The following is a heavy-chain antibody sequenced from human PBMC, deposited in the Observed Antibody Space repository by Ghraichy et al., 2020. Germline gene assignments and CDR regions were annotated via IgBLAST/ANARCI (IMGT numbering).Heavy chain of an antibody. V-gene: IGHV4-4*07. D-gene: IGHD3-16*01. J-gene: IGHJ4*02. CDR3: ARGSPEGGLGAFDY. Sequence: SETLSLTCTVSGGSISSYYWSWIRQPAGKGLEWIGRIYTSGSTNYNPSLKSRVTMSVDTSKNQFSLKLSSVTAADTAVYYCARGSPEGGLGAFDYWGQGTLVTVSS. CDR2: IYTSGST. CDR1: GGSISSYY.